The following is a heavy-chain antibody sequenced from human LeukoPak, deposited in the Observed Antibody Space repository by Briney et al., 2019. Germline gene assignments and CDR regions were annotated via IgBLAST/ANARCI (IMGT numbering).Heavy chain of an antibody. CDR3: ARRRTTVTYFHY. CDR1: GFTFSSYS. Sequence: GGSLRLSCAASGFTFSSYSMNWVRQAPGKGLEWVSSISSSSSYIYYADSVKGRFTISRDNAKNSLYLQMNSLRAEDTAVYYCARRRTTVTYFHYWGQGTLVTVSS. CDR2: ISSSSSYI. V-gene: IGHV3-21*01. D-gene: IGHD4-17*01. J-gene: IGHJ4*02.